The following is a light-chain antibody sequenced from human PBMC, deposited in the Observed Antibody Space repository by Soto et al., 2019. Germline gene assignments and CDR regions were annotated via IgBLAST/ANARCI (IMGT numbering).Light chain of an antibody. CDR3: QHYNSYSEA. Sequence: DIQMTQSPSTLSGAVGDRVTITCRASQTISSGVAWDQQKPGKAPKLLIYKASTLKSGVPSRFSGSGSGTEFTLTITSLQPDDFATYYCQHYNSYSEALGQGTKVDTK. V-gene: IGKV1-5*03. J-gene: IGKJ1*01. CDR2: KAS. CDR1: QTISSG.